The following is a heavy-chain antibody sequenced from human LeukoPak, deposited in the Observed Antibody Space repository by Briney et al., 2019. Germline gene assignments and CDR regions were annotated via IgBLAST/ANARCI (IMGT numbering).Heavy chain of an antibody. V-gene: IGHV4-59*01. D-gene: IGHD3-22*01. CDR2: IYYIGST. Sequence: SETLSLTCTVSGGSISSYYWSWIRQPPGKGLEWIGYIYYIGSTNYNPSLKSRVTISVDTSKNQFSLKLSSVTAADTAVYYCAIDPHNINYYDSSGHHYFDYWGQGTLVTVSS. J-gene: IGHJ4*02. CDR3: AIDPHNINYYDSSGHHYFDY. CDR1: GGSISSYY.